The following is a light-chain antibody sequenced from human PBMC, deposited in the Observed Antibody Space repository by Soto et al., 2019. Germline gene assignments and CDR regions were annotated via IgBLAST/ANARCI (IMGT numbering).Light chain of an antibody. CDR1: QSISSY. CDR3: QQSYSTPRGT. CDR2: AAS. J-gene: IGKJ1*01. Sequence: DIQMTQSPSSLSASVGDRVTITCRASQSISSYLNWYQQKPGKAPKLLIYAASSLQSGVPSRFSDSGSGTDFTLTISSLQPENFATYYCQQSYSTPRGTFGQGTNVEIQ. V-gene: IGKV1-39*01.